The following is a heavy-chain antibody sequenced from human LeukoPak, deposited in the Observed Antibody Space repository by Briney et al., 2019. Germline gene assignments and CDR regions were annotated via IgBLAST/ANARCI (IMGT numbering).Heavy chain of an antibody. Sequence: PGGSLRLSSAAAGFTFSNAWMSWVRQAPGKGLEWVGRIKSKTDGGTTDYAAPVKGRFTISRDDSKNTLYLQMNSLKTEDTAVYYCTTDYIAVAGTGYWGQGTLVTVSS. CDR1: GFTFSNAW. CDR3: TTDYIAVAGTGY. D-gene: IGHD6-19*01. V-gene: IGHV3-15*01. CDR2: IKSKTDGGTT. J-gene: IGHJ4*02.